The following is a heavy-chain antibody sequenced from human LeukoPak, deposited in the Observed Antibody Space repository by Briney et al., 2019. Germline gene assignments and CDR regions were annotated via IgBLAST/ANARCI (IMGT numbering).Heavy chain of an antibody. CDR1: GFTFSSYA. CDR3: TRGGMSYY. J-gene: IGHJ4*02. Sequence: AGGSLRLSCAASGFTFSSYAMNWFRQAPGKGLEWVGFIRSKGYGGTTEYAASVKGRFTISRDDSKSIAYLQMNSLKTEDTAVYYCTRGGMSYYWGQGTLVTVSS. D-gene: IGHD1-26*01. V-gene: IGHV3-49*03. CDR2: IRSKGYGGTT.